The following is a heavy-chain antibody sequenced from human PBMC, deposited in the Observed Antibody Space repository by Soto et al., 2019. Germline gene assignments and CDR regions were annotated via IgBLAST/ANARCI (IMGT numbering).Heavy chain of an antibody. D-gene: IGHD2-8*01. CDR3: ARDSLYCTNGVCYTDAFDI. V-gene: IGHV4-59*01. Sequence: PSETLSLTCTVSGGSISSYYWSWIRQPPGKGLEWTGYIYYSGSTNYNPSLKSRVTISVDTSKNQFSLKLSSVTAADTAVYYCARDSLYCTNGVCYTDAFDIWGQGTMVTVSS. J-gene: IGHJ3*02. CDR2: IYYSGST. CDR1: GGSISSYY.